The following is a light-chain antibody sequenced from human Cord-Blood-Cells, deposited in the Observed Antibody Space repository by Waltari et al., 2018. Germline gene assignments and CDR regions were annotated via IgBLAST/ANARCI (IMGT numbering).Light chain of an antibody. V-gene: IGKV1-39*01. CDR1: PSISSY. CDR3: QQSYSTPLT. Sequence: DIQMTQSPSSLSASVGDRVTLTCRASPSISSYLNWYQQKPGKAPKLLIYAASILQRGVPSRFSGSGSGTDFTLTISSLQPEDFATYYCQQSYSTPLTFGGGTKVEIK. J-gene: IGKJ4*01. CDR2: AAS.